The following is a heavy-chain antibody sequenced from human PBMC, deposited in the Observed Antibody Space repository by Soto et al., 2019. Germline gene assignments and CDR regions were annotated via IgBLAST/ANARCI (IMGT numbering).Heavy chain of an antibody. Sequence: QVQLVESGGRVVQPGGSLRLSCAASGFVFSRYAIHWVRQAPGKGLEWVAVISKDGSVNYYADSVRGRFSISRDKSKNTVYLEMNELRGDDTAISYCARSRSGAVPDSFGYWGQGTLVTVSS. CDR3: ARSRSGAVPDSFGY. V-gene: IGHV3-30-3*01. CDR2: ISKDGSVN. CDR1: GFVFSRYA. D-gene: IGHD3-3*01. J-gene: IGHJ1*01.